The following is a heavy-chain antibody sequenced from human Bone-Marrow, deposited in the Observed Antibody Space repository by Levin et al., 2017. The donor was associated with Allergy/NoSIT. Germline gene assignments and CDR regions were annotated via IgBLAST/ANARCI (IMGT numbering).Heavy chain of an antibody. V-gene: IGHV3-53*01. J-gene: IGHJ4*02. D-gene: IGHD3-16*01. CDR1: GFTVSNNY. CDR2: IYSGGQT. CDR3: ATSPSLGY. Sequence: TGESLKISCAASGFTVSNNYMSWVRQAPGKGLEGVSVIYSGGQTNYADSVKGRFTISRDNSKNTLYLQMNSLRAEDRAVYYCATSPSLGYWGQGTLVTVSS.